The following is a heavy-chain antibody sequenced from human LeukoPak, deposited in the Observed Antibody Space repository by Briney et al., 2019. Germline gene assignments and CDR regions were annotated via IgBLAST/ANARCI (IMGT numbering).Heavy chain of an antibody. CDR2: ISYDGSNK. D-gene: IGHD3-10*01. V-gene: IGHV3-30-3*01. CDR1: GFNFSPYA. Sequence: GGSLRLSCVASGFNFSPYAVHWVRRAPGKGLEWVAVISYDGSNKYYADSVKGRFTISRDNSKNTLYLQMNSLRAEDTAVYYCARAASGSITMVRGADYWGQGTLVTVSS. J-gene: IGHJ4*02. CDR3: ARAASGSITMVRGADY.